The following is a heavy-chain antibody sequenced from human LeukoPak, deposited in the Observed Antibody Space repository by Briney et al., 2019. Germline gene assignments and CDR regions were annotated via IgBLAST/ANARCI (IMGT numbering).Heavy chain of an antibody. CDR2: IYSGGST. Sequence: PGGSLRLSCAASGFTVSSNYMSWVRQAPGKGLEWVSVIYSGGSTYYADSVKGRFTISRDNSKNTLYLQMNSLRAEDTAVYYCARVWYSSGLNWFDPWGQGTLVTVS. J-gene: IGHJ5*02. CDR1: GFTVSSNY. V-gene: IGHV3-53*01. CDR3: ARVWYSSGLNWFDP. D-gene: IGHD6-19*01.